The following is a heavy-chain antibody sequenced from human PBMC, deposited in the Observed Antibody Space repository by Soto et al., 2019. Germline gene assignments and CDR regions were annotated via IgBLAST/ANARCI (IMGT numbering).Heavy chain of an antibody. V-gene: IGHV4-59*01. D-gene: IGHD4-17*01. CDR1: GGSISSYY. CDR3: ARVGVYGDFDLDY. J-gene: IGHJ4*02. CDR2: IYYSGST. Sequence: QVQLQESGPGLVKPSETLSLTCTVSGGSISSYYWSWIRQPPGKGLEWIGYIYYSGSTNYNPSLKSRVTISVDTSKNQFSLKLSSVTAADTAVYYCARVGVYGDFDLDYWGQGTLVTVSS.